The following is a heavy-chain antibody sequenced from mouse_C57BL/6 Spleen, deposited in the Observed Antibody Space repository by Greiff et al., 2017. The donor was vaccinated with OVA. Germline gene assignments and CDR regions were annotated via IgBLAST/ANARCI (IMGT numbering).Heavy chain of an antibody. CDR2: IDPSDSYT. J-gene: IGHJ2*01. CDR1: GYTFTSYW. D-gene: IGHD1-1*01. V-gene: IGHV1-69*01. CDR3: ARRDYGSSYEDY. Sequence: QVHVKQPGAELVMPGASVKLSCKASGYTFTSYWMHWVKQRPGQGLEWIGEIDPSDSYTNYNQKFKGKSTLTVDKSSSTAYMQLSSLTSEDSAVYYCARRDYGSSYEDYWGQGTTLTVSS.